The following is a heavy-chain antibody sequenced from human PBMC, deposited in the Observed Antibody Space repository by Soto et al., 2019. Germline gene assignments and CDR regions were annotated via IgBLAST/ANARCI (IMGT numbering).Heavy chain of an antibody. CDR2: IYYSGST. D-gene: IGHD6-6*01. CDR1: GGSISSYY. J-gene: IGHJ5*02. Sequence: SETLSLTCTVSGGSISSYYWSWIRQPPGKGLEWIGYIYYSGSTNYNPSLKSRVTISVDTSKNQFSLKLSSVTAADTAVYYCAREYSSSSNNWFDPWGQGTLVTVSS. CDR3: AREYSSSSNNWFDP. V-gene: IGHV4-59*01.